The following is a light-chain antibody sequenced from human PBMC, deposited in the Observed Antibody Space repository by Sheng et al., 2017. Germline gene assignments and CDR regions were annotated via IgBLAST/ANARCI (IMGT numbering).Light chain of an antibody. V-gene: IGKV1-17*01. J-gene: IGKJ4*01. CDR2: AAS. CDR1: QAIGNQ. Sequence: DIQMTQSPSSLSASVGDRVTITCRASQAIGNQLGWYQQKPGKAPKRLIHAASRLQSEVPSRFSGSGSGTEFTLTISSLQPEDFATYYCLQHNSVPLTFGGGTRVEIK. CDR3: LQHNSVPLT.